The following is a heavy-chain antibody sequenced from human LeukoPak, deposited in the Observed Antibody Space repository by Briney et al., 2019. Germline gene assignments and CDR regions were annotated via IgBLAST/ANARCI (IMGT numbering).Heavy chain of an antibody. D-gene: IGHD1-26*01. CDR1: GFTVSSNY. CDR3: ARIHSGSYFDR. V-gene: IGHV3-53*04. J-gene: IGHJ4*02. CDR2: IYTDGST. Sequence: PGGSLRLSCAAPGFTVSSNYMSWVRQAPGKGLEWVSIIYTDGSTYYADSVKGRFTISRHSSQNTLYLQMNSLRAEDTAVYYCARIHSGSYFDRWGQGTLVTVSS.